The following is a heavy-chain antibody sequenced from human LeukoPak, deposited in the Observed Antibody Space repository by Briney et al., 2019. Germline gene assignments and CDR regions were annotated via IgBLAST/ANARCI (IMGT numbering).Heavy chain of an antibody. J-gene: IGHJ4*02. CDR3: ARGAYYYDSSSDY. CDR2: IKQDGNEK. D-gene: IGHD3-22*01. V-gene: IGHV3-7*01. CDR1: GFTFSSYW. Sequence: HPGGSLRLSCAASGFTFSSYWMSWVRQAPGKGLEWVANIKQDGNEKYYVDSVKGRFTISRDNAKNSLDLQMNSLRAEDTAVYYCARGAYYYDSSSDYWGQGTLVTVSS.